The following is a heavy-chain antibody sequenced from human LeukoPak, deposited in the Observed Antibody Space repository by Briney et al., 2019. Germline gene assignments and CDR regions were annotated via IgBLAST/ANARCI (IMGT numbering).Heavy chain of an antibody. CDR1: GFTFSSYA. CDR3: AKDQWAYYYDSSGYYYEY. V-gene: IGHV3-23*01. D-gene: IGHD3-22*01. CDR2: ISGSGGST. J-gene: IGHJ4*02. Sequence: GGSLRLSCAASGFTFSSYAMSWVRQAPGKGLEWVSAISGSGGSTYYADSVKGRFTISRDNSKNTLYLQMNSLRAEDTAVYYCAKDQWAYYYDSSGYYYEYWGQGTLVIVST.